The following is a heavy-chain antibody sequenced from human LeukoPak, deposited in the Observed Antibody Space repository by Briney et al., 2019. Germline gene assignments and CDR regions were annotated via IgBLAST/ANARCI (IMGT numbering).Heavy chain of an antibody. CDR1: GFSLSTSGGG. Sequence: SGPTLMNPTQTLTLTCTFSGFSLSTSGGGVGWIRQPPGKALEWLSLIYWDDDKRYSPSLNSRLTITKDTPKNQVVLTMPNMDPVDTATYYCAHTGLGVRGVDYYYYMDVWGKGTTVTVSS. J-gene: IGHJ6*03. V-gene: IGHV2-5*02. CDR3: AHTGLGVRGVDYYYYMDV. CDR2: IYWDDDK. D-gene: IGHD3-10*01.